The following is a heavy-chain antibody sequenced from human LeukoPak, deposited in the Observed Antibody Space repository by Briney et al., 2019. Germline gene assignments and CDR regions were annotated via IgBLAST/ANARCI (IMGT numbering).Heavy chain of an antibody. V-gene: IGHV3-9*01. J-gene: IGHJ4*02. CDR1: GFTFDDYA. D-gene: IGHD5-12*01. CDR3: AKGLNSGYDFGVDY. CDR2: ISWNSGSI. Sequence: PGRSLRLSCAASGFTFDDYAMHWVRQAPGKGLEWVSGISWNSGSIGYADSVKGRFTISRDNAKNSLYLQMNSLRAEDTALYYCAKGLNSGYDFGVDYWGQGTLVTVSS.